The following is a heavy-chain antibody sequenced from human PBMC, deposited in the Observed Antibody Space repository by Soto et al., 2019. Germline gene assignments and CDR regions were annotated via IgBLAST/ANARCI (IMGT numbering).Heavy chain of an antibody. CDR3: AKDIRAGGYSGYELDY. J-gene: IGHJ4*02. Sequence: PGGSLRLSCAASGFTFDDYAMHWVRQAPGKGLEWVSLISWDGGSTYYADSVKGRFTISRDNSKNSLYLQMNSLRAEDTALYYCAKDIRAGGYSGYELDYWGQGTLVTVSS. V-gene: IGHV3-43D*04. CDR1: GFTFDDYA. CDR2: ISWDGGST. D-gene: IGHD5-12*01.